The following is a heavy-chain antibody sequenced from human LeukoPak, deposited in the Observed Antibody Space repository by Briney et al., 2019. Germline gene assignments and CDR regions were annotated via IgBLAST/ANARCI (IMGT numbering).Heavy chain of an antibody. CDR2: ISTYNGHT. CDR3: ATAAGLDRAFDI. V-gene: IGHV1-18*01. Sequence: ASVKVSCKASGYTFTSYGISWLRQAPGQGLEWMGWISTYNGHTNYAQKLQGRVTMTEDTSTDTAYMELSSLRSEDTAVYYCATAAGLDRAFDIWGQGTMVTVSS. CDR1: GYTFTSYG. J-gene: IGHJ3*02. D-gene: IGHD3-22*01.